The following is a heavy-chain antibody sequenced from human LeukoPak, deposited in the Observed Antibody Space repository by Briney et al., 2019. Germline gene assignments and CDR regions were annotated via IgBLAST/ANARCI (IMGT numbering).Heavy chain of an antibody. Sequence: GGSLRLSCAASGFTFSSFAMSWVRQAPGKGLEWVSGISGGGGSTYYAGSVKGRFTISRDNSKNTLYLQMNSLRAEDTAVYYCAKEYYDILTAYHTWGQGTLVTVSS. CDR3: AKEYYDILTAYHT. D-gene: IGHD3-9*01. CDR1: GFTFSSFA. CDR2: ISGGGGST. V-gene: IGHV3-23*01. J-gene: IGHJ5*02.